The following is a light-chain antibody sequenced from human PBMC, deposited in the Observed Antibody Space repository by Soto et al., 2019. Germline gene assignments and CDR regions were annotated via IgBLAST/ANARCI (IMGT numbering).Light chain of an antibody. V-gene: IGKV1-12*01. CDR1: QNIRSW. J-gene: IGKJ4*01. CDR2: SAS. CDR3: HQANSFPLT. Sequence: DIQMTQSPSSVSASVGDRVTITCRASQNIRSWLAWYQQKPGKAPKLLISSASSLESGVPSRFSGSGSWTDFTLSISNLQPEDFATYYCHQANSFPLTFGGGTKVEIK.